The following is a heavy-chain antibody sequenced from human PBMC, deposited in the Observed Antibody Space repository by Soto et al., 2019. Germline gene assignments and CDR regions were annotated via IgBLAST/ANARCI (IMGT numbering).Heavy chain of an antibody. Sequence: GGSLRLSCAASGFTFSSYGMHWVRQAPGKGLEWVAVISYDGSNKYYADSVKGRFTIARDNSKNTLYLQMNSLRAEDTAVYYCAKVRSGSYDRAPDYWGQGTLVTVSS. CDR3: AKVRSGSYDRAPDY. CDR1: GFTFSSYG. CDR2: ISYDGSNK. V-gene: IGHV3-30*18. J-gene: IGHJ4*02. D-gene: IGHD1-26*01.